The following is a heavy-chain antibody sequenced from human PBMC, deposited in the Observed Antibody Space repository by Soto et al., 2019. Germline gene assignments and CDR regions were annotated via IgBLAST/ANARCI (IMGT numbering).Heavy chain of an antibody. J-gene: IGHJ4*02. V-gene: IGHV1-46*04. Sequence: QVQLVQSGAEVKNPGASVKISCKASGYTFRTYYMYWVRQAHGQGPEWMGISSPSDGNTNYAQKLQGRVTMTRDTSTTTVYVELRSLTSDDTATYFCARASGGGYSYGSDFWGQGTLVIVSS. CDR3: ARASGGGYSYGSDF. CDR2: SSPSDGNT. D-gene: IGHD5-12*01. CDR1: GYTFRTYY.